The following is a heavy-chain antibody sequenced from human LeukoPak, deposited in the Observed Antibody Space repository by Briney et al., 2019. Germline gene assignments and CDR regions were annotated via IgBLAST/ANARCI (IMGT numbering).Heavy chain of an antibody. V-gene: IGHV4-59*01. CDR1: GGSISNYY. CDR3: AREYYYGMDV. J-gene: IGHJ6*02. CDR2: IYYTGGT. Sequence: SDTLSLTCTISGGSISNYYWSWIRQTPGKGLEWIGYIYYTGGTDYNPSLKSRVTISVDTSKNQFSLKLSSVTAAATAVYYCAREYYYGMDVWGQGTTVTVSS.